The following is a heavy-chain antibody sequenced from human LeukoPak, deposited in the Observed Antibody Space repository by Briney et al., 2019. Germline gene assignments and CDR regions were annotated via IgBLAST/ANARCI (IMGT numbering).Heavy chain of an antibody. Sequence: GESLKISCKGSGYSFTSYWIGWVRQMPGKGLEWMGIIYPGDSDTRYSPSFQGQVTISADKSISTAYLQWSSLKASDTAMYYCVKAIFVGSGGGYGMDVWGQGTTVTVSS. CDR1: GYSFTSYW. D-gene: IGHD3-10*01. CDR3: VKAIFVGSGGGYGMDV. CDR2: IYPGDSDT. J-gene: IGHJ6*02. V-gene: IGHV5-51*01.